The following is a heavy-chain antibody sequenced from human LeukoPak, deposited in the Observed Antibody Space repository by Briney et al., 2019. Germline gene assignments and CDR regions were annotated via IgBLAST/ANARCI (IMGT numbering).Heavy chain of an antibody. V-gene: IGHV3-23*01. CDR3: AKASSSTSMDYYFDY. D-gene: IGHD2-2*01. J-gene: IGHJ4*02. Sequence: GGSLRLSCAASGFTFSSYSMNWVRQAPGKGLEWVSAISGSGGSTYYADSVKGRFTISRDNSKNTLYLQMNSLRAEDTAVYYCAKASSSTSMDYYFDYWGQGTLVTVSS. CDR2: ISGSGGST. CDR1: GFTFSSYS.